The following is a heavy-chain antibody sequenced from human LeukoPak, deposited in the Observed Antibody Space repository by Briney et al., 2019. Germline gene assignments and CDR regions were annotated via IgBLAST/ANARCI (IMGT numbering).Heavy chain of an antibody. V-gene: IGHV5-51*01. CDR2: IYPGDSDI. CDR3: ARLKTGNYVYY. Sequence: GESLKISRQGSGYIFTNFGIAWVRQMPGKGLEWMGIIYPGDSDIRYSPSFQGQVIISADKSISTAYLQWSSLKASDTAIYFCARLKTGNYVYYWGQGTLVTVAS. CDR1: GYIFTNFG. J-gene: IGHJ4*02. D-gene: IGHD3-10*02.